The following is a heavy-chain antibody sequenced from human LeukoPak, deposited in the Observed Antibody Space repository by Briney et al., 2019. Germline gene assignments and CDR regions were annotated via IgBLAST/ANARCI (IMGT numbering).Heavy chain of an antibody. CDR3: AGGTPGTWGFDY. CDR1: GFTFSDYY. CDR2: ISSSRDYK. Sequence: GGSLRLSCAASGFTFSDYYMSWIRQAPGKGLEWVSYISSSRDYKNYADSVKGRFTISRDNARNSLYLQMNSLRAEDTAVYYCAGGTPGTWGFDYWGQGILVTVSS. J-gene: IGHJ4*02. V-gene: IGHV3-11*06. D-gene: IGHD1-1*01.